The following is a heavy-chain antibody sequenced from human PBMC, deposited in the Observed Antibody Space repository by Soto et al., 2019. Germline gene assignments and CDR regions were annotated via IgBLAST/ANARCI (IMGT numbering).Heavy chain of an antibody. Sequence: PSETLSLTCTVSGGSISSGDYYWSWIRQNPGKGLEWIGYIYYSGSTYYNPSLKSRVTISVDTSKNQFSLKLSSVTAADTAVYYCARGHSNYVGHIWFDPWGQGTLVTGSS. CDR3: ARGHSNYVGHIWFDP. CDR1: GGSISSGDYY. D-gene: IGHD4-4*01. CDR2: IYYSGST. V-gene: IGHV4-30-4*01. J-gene: IGHJ5*02.